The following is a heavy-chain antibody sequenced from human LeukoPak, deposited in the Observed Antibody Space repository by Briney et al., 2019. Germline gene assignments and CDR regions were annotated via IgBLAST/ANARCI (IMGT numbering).Heavy chain of an antibody. V-gene: IGHV3-7*01. Sequence: GGSLRLSCAASGFTFSSYWMSWVRQAPGKGLEWVANIKQDGSEKYYADSVKGRFTISRDNSKNTLYLQMNSLRAEDTAVYYCAKDADIVVSSYFDYWGQGTLVTVSS. CDR2: IKQDGSEK. J-gene: IGHJ4*02. CDR3: AKDADIVVSSYFDY. CDR1: GFTFSSYW. D-gene: IGHD2-2*01.